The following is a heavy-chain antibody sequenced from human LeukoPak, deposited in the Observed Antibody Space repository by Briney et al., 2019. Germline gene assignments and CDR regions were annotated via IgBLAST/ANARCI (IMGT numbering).Heavy chain of an antibody. J-gene: IGHJ4*02. CDR2: IYPGDSDT. CDR1: GYSLTSYW. CDR3: ARLAYYDSSSGYLLDY. V-gene: IGHV5-51*01. Sequence: GESLKISCKSSGYSLTSYWIGWVRQMPGKGLEWMGIIYPGDSDTRYSPSFQGQVTISADKSISTAYLQWSSLKASDTAMYYCARLAYYDSSSGYLLDYWGQGTLVTVSS. D-gene: IGHD3-22*01.